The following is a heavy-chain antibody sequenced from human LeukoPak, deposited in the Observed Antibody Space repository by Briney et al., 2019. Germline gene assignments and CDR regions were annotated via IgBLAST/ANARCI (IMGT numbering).Heavy chain of an antibody. Sequence: GGSLRLSCAASGFTFSSYAMSWVRQAPGKGLEWVSAISGSGGSTYYADSVKGRFTISRDNSKNTLYLQMNSLRAEDTAVYYCAKDPASSSWYNWIDPWGQGTLVTVSS. CDR2: ISGSGGST. V-gene: IGHV3-23*01. CDR3: AKDPASSSWYNWIDP. J-gene: IGHJ5*02. CDR1: GFTFSSYA. D-gene: IGHD6-13*01.